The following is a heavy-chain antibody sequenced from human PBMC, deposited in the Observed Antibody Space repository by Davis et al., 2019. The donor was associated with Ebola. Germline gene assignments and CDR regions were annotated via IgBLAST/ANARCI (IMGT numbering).Heavy chain of an antibody. CDR2: MNPKSGNT. CDR1: EYTFTSYD. V-gene: IGHV1-8*01. Sequence: ASVKVSCKASEYTFTSYDINWVRQATGQGLEWVGWMNPKSGNTGYAEKFQGRVTMTRNTSITTAYMELSSLRSEDTAVYYCARLSGPTFGGGALGNWGQGTLVTVSS. CDR3: ARLSGPTFGGGALGN. D-gene: IGHD3-16*01. J-gene: IGHJ4*02.